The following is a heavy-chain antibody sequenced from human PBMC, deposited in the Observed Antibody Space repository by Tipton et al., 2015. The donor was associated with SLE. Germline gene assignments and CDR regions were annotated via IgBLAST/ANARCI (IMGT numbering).Heavy chain of an antibody. D-gene: IGHD2-8*01. J-gene: IGHJ4*02. Sequence: TLSLTCTVSGDSITNHYWNWIRQPPGKGLEWIGYIHYSGTTHDNPSLKSRVTMSVDMSKNQFSLKLSSVTAADTAVYYCARVLGPSYFDYWGQGTLVTVSS. CDR1: GDSITNHY. CDR3: ARVLGPSYFDY. CDR2: IHYSGTT. V-gene: IGHV4-59*08.